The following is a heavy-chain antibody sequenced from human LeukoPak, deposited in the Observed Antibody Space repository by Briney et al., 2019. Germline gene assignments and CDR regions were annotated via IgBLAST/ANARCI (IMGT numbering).Heavy chain of an antibody. J-gene: IGHJ6*03. V-gene: IGHV3-7*01. CDR3: ARGDTMLRGVIKAYYYYYMDV. Sequence: PGGPLRLSCAASGFTFSSYWMSWVRQAPGKGLEGVSNIKQDGSEKYYVDSVKGRFTISRDNANNSLYLQMNSLRAEDTAVYYSARGDTMLRGVIKAYYYYYMDVWGKGTTVTVS. CDR2: IKQDGSEK. CDR1: GFTFSSYW. D-gene: IGHD3-10*01.